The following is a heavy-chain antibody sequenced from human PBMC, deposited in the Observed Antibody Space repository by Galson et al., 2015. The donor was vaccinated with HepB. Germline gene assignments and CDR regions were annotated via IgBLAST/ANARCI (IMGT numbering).Heavy chain of an antibody. D-gene: IGHD6-19*01. CDR3: ARDLQAVGYNYYYGMDV. CDR1: GGSVTTSRYY. V-gene: IGHV4-39*07. CDR2: INHSGST. J-gene: IGHJ6*02. Sequence: ETLSLTCTVSGGSVTTSRYYWGWIRQPPGKGLEWIGSINHSGSTYYKSSLKSRVIISVDRSKNQFSLMLTSVTAADTAVYYCARDLQAVGYNYYYGMDVWGQGTTVTVSS.